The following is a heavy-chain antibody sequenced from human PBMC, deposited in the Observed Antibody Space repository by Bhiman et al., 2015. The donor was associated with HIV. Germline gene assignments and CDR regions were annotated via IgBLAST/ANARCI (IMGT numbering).Heavy chain of an antibody. CDR1: GFTFNTYW. Sequence: EVQLVESGGGLVQPGGSLRLSCAVSGFTFNTYWMNWVRQAPGKGLEWVANIKQDGSEKYYVDSVKGRFTISRDNAKNSLFLQMNSLRAEDTAVYYCAREKAPWYYGMDVWGQGTTVTVSS. CDR2: IKQDGSEK. CDR3: AREKAPWYYGMDV. V-gene: IGHV3-7*01. J-gene: IGHJ6*02.